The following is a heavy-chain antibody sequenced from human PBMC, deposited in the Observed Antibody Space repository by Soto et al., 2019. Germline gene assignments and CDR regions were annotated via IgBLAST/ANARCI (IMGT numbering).Heavy chain of an antibody. CDR2: ISGSGGST. D-gene: IGHD3-22*01. J-gene: IGHJ4*02. V-gene: IGHV3-23*01. Sequence: PVGSLRLSCAASGFTFISYAMSWVRQAPGKGLEWVSAISGSGGSTYYADSVKGRFTISRDNSKNTLYLQMNSLRAEDTAVYYCAKDDDYYDSSGYYSILVYWGQGTLVTVSS. CDR3: AKDDDYYDSSGYYSILVY. CDR1: GFTFISYA.